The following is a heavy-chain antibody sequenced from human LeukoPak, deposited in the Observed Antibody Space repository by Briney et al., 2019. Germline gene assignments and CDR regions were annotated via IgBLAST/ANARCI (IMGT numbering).Heavy chain of an antibody. CDR3: AKGQNTTMGSYYFGS. D-gene: IGHD5-18*01. Sequence: PGGSLRLSCAASGFTSRSYAMTWVRQDPGKGLEWVSAIGSGGGNTYYADPVKGRFTISRDNYKNTLYLQMNSLRAEDTAVYFCAKGQNTTMGSYYFGSWGQGTLVTVSS. CDR2: IGSGGGNT. J-gene: IGHJ4*02. V-gene: IGHV3-23*01. CDR1: GFTSRSYA.